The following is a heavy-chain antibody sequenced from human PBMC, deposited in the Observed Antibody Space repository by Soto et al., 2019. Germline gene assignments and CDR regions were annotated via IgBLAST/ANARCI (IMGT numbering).Heavy chain of an antibody. D-gene: IGHD3-22*01. J-gene: IGHJ1*01. CDR2: ISGSGGTT. CDR1: GFTFGAYA. CDR3: AKDIESSAYYFFQH. Sequence: GGSLRLSCAASGFTFGAYAMSWVRQAPGKGLEWVSSISGSGGTTYYADSVKGRFTISKDKSKDTLHLQMSSLRAEDTAVYYCAKDIESSAYYFFQHWGQGTLVTVSS. V-gene: IGHV3-23*01.